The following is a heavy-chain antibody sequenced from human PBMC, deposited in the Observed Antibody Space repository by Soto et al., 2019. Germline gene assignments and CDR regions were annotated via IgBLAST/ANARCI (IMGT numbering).Heavy chain of an antibody. CDR1: GYTFTSYG. D-gene: IGHD3-22*01. CDR2: ISAYNGNT. CDR3: ARDEYYDGSGYPKGEFDY. J-gene: IGHJ4*02. Sequence: QVQLVQSGAEVKKPGASVKVSCKASGYTFTSYGISWVRQAPGQGLEWMGWISAYNGNTNYAQKLQGRVTMTTDTSTSTAYMELSSRRYVDKAVYYCARDEYYDGSGYPKGEFDYWGQGTLVTVSS. V-gene: IGHV1-18*01.